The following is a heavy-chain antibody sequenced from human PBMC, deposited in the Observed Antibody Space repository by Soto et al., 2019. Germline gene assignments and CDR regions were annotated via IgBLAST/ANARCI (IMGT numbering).Heavy chain of an antibody. CDR2: TYYRSKWYN. D-gene: IGHD6-19*01. CDR1: GDSVSSDSAA. Sequence: SQTLSLTCAISGDSVSSDSAAWNWIRQSPSRGLEWLGRTYYRSKWYNDYAVSVKSRITINPDTSKNQFSLQLNSVTPEDTAVYYCARRPYQWLSKTYAFDTWGQGTMVTVSS. J-gene: IGHJ3*02. V-gene: IGHV6-1*01. CDR3: ARRPYQWLSKTYAFDT.